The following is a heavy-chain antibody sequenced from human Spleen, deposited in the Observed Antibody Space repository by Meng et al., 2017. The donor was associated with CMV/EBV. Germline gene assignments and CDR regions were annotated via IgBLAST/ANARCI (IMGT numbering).Heavy chain of an antibody. Sequence: GESLKISCAASGFTFSSYAMHWVRQAPGKGLEWVAVISYDGSNKYYADSVKGRFTISRDNSKNTLYLQMNSLRPEDTAVYYCAKSPPRMITFGGLIATIWDQGALVTVSS. D-gene: IGHD3-16*02. CDR2: ISYDGSNK. CDR1: GFTFSSYA. CDR3: AKSPPRMITFGGLIATI. J-gene: IGHJ4*02. V-gene: IGHV3-30*04.